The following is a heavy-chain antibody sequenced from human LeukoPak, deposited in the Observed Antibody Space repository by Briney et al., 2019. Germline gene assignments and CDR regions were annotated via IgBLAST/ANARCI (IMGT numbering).Heavy chain of an antibody. CDR1: AGSFSGYY. D-gene: IGHD6-13*01. V-gene: IGHV4-34*01. CDR2: INHSGST. CDR3: ARDGSIAAAGTRGMDV. Sequence: SETLSLTCAVYAGSFSGYYWSWIRQPPGKGLEWIGEINHSGSTNYNPSLKSRVTMSVDTSKNQFSLKLSSVTAADTAVYYCARDGSIAAAGTRGMDVWGQGTTVTVSS. J-gene: IGHJ6*02.